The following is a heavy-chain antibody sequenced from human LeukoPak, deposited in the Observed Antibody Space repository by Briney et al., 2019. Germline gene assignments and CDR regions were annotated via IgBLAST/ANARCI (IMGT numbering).Heavy chain of an antibody. CDR2: INPSGGST. V-gene: IGHV1-46*01. Sequence: VASVKVSCKASGYTFTSYYMHWVRQAPGQGLEWMGIINPSGGSTNYAQKFQGRVTMTRDTSTSTVYMELSSLRSEDTAVYYCARAQGPNWGSRGYFDYWGQGTLVTVSS. D-gene: IGHD7-27*01. J-gene: IGHJ4*02. CDR3: ARAQGPNWGSRGYFDY. CDR1: GYTFTSYY.